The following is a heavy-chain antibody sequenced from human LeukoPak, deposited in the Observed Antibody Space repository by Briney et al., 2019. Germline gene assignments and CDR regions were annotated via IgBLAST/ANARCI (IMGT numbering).Heavy chain of an antibody. Sequence: GRSLRLSCAASGFTFSSYVMHWVRQAPGKGLEWVAIISYDGSNEYYADSVKGRFTISRDNSKNTLYLQMNSLRAADTAVYYCARGGLYYDFWSGYYTGEQHFDYWGQGTLVTVSS. D-gene: IGHD3-3*01. V-gene: IGHV3-30*04. CDR3: ARGGLYYDFWSGYYTGEQHFDY. J-gene: IGHJ4*02. CDR2: ISYDGSNE. CDR1: GFTFSSYV.